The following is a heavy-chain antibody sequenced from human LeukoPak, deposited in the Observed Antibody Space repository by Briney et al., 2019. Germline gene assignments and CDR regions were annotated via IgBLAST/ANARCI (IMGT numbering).Heavy chain of an antibody. D-gene: IGHD1-26*01. Sequence: PGGSLRLSCAASGFTLSGSAMHWVRQASGKGLEWVGRIRSEANSYATGYAASVTGRFTISRDDSKNTAYLQMNSLKTEDTAVYYCTRPTRSNYGVNDVFDIWGQGTMVTVSS. CDR2: IRSEANSYAT. V-gene: IGHV3-73*01. CDR1: GFTLSGSA. J-gene: IGHJ3*02. CDR3: TRPTRSNYGVNDVFDI.